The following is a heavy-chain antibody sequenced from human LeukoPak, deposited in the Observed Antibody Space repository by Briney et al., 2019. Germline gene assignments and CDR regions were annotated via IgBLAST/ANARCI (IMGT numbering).Heavy chain of an antibody. CDR3: ARDAYDSSGYSFDY. J-gene: IGHJ4*02. CDR1: GGSISSSSYY. D-gene: IGHD3-22*01. Sequence: SETLSLTCTVSGGSISSSSYYWGWIRQPSGKGLEWIGSIYYSGSTYYNPSLKSRVTISVEKSKNQFSLKLSSVTAADTAVYYCARDAYDSSGYSFDYWGQGTLVTVSS. V-gene: IGHV4-39*07. CDR2: IYYSGST.